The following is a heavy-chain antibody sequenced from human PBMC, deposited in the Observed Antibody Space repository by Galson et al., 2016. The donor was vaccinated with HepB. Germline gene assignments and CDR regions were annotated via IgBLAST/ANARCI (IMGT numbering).Heavy chain of an antibody. CDR2: ISVYNGDP. J-gene: IGHJ4*02. V-gene: IGHV1-18*04. CDR1: GYTFDSYG. CDR3: ARGGRWLPFDY. Sequence: SVKVSCKASGYTFDSYGIRWVRLAPGLGLEWMGWISVYNGDPKFAQKFHDRVTMTRDTSTDTAYMELTGLTPDDTAVYYCARGGRWLPFDYWGQGSLVTVSS. D-gene: IGHD6-19*01.